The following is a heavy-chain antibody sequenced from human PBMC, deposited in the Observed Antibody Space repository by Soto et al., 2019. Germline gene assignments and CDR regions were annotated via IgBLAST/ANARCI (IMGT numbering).Heavy chain of an antibody. D-gene: IGHD5-12*01. J-gene: IGHJ6*02. Sequence: GESLKISCKCSGYSFTSYWIGWVRQMPGKGLEWMGIIYPGDSDTRYSPSFQGQVTISADKAISTASLQWSSLKASDTAMYYCARQALRRDGYNIFYAMDVWGQGTTVTVSS. CDR1: GYSFTSYW. V-gene: IGHV5-51*01. CDR3: ARQALRRDGYNIFYAMDV. CDR2: IYPGDSDT.